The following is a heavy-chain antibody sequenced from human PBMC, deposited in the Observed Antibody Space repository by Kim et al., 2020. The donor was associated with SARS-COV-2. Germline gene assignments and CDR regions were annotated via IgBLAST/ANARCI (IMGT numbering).Heavy chain of an antibody. CDR3: ARDRVLDPIAAAGTNWFDP. J-gene: IGHJ5*02. CDR1: GGSISSYY. CDR2: IYTSGST. D-gene: IGHD6-13*01. Sequence: SETLSLTCTVSGGSISSYYWSWIRQPAGKGLEWIGRIYTSGSTNYNPSLKSRVTMSVDTSKNQFSLKLSSVTAADTAVYYCARDRVLDPIAAAGTNWFDPWGQGTLVTVSS. V-gene: IGHV4-4*07.